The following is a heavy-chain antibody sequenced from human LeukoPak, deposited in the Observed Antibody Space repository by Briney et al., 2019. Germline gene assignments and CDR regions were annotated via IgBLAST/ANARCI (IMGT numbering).Heavy chain of an antibody. Sequence: TGGSLRLSCAASGFTVSSNYMSWVRQAPGKGLEWVSVIYSGANTYYADSVEGRFSISRDNSKNTLYLQMNSLRAEDTAVYYCARTYSGYDWWHYWGQGTLVTVAS. CDR1: GFTVSSNY. CDR2: IYSGANT. V-gene: IGHV3-53*01. J-gene: IGHJ4*02. CDR3: ARTYSGYDWWHY. D-gene: IGHD5-12*01.